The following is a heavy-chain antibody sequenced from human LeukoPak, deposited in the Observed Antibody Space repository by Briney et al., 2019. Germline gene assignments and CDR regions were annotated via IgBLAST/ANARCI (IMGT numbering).Heavy chain of an antibody. Sequence: PSETLSLTCTVSGGSISSYYWSWIRQPPGKGLEWIGYIYYSGSTNYNPSLKSRVTISVDTSKNQFSLRLSSVTAADTAVYYCARDNDSRDPPHFDYWGQGTLVTVSS. CDR2: IYYSGST. D-gene: IGHD3-16*01. J-gene: IGHJ4*02. V-gene: IGHV4-59*01. CDR3: ARDNDSRDPPHFDY. CDR1: GGSISSYY.